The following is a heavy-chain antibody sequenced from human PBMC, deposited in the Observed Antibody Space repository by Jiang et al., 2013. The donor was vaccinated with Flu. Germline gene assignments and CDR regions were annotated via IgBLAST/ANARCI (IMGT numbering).Heavy chain of an antibody. CDR3: AKPRGLITSPFDD. Sequence: SGGGVVQPGRSLRLSCAASGFTFSDYAMHWVRQAPGKGLEWLAVMSYDGNNEYYADAVKGRFTISRDVSKSTLFLQMNSLRADDTAVYYCAKPRGLITSPFDDWGQGTLVTVSS. J-gene: IGHJ4*02. V-gene: IGHV3-30*18. CDR1: GFTFSDYA. D-gene: IGHD3/OR15-3a*01. CDR2: MSYDGNNE.